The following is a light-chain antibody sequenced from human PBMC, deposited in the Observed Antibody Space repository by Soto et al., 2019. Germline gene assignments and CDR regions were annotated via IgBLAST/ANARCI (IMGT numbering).Light chain of an antibody. CDR3: VEGTRWPPT. CDR2: HVF. Sequence: DVVLTQSPLSLPVTLGQPASISCRSSQSLVYTDGNTYLNWFHQRPGQSPRRLIYHVFTRDYGVANRFRGSGGGTYFTLNISRAGAEDGGVYYCVEGTRWPPTIGGGTTVELQ. V-gene: IGKV2-30*01. CDR1: QSLVYTDGNTY. J-gene: IGKJ4*01.